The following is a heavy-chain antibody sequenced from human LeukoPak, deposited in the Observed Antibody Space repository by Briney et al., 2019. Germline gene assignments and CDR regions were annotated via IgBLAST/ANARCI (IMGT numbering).Heavy chain of an antibody. Sequence: ASVKVSCKASGYTFTSYGITWVRQAPGHGLEWMGWISAFNGNTNYAQKLQGRVTMTTDTSTSTAYMEMRSLRSDDTAVYYCARARPDVQLWFYDYWGQGTLVTVSS. J-gene: IGHJ4*02. V-gene: IGHV1-18*01. CDR3: ARARPDVQLWFYDY. CDR2: ISAFNGNT. D-gene: IGHD5-18*01. CDR1: GYTFTSYG.